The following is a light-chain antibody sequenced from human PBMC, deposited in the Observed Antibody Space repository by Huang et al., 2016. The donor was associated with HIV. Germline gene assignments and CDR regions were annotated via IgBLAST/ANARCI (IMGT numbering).Light chain of an antibody. Sequence: DIQMTQFPSSLSASVGARVTITCRASQTISNFLNWYQQKPGKAPNLLIFAASSSQSGVPSRFSGSGSGTHFTLTISSLQPEDFATYYCQQSYNPPRTFGQGTRVEIK. V-gene: IGKV1-39*01. CDR1: QTISNF. CDR3: QQSYNPPRT. J-gene: IGKJ1*01. CDR2: AAS.